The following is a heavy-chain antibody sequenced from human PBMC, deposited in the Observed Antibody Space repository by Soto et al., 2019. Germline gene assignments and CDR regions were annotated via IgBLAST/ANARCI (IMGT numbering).Heavy chain of an antibody. CDR3: ARLSSSGWPIDS. CDR1: GGSISSCVYY. V-gene: IGHV4-31*03. D-gene: IGHD6-19*01. J-gene: IGHJ4*02. Sequence: QVQLQESGPGLINGSETLTLTCTVSGGSISSCVYYCSWIRQHPGKRLEWFGYTYNSANTYQSRSLNSRVSTSSDTSTNQFILNVSSVSAADTAIYYCARLSSSGWPIDSWGQGTLVAVSS. CDR2: TYNSANT.